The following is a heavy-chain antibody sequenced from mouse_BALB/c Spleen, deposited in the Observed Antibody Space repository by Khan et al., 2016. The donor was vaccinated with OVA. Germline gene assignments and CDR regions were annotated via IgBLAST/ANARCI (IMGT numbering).Heavy chain of an antibody. CDR3: AGTSYYGNYYFDY. CDR1: GDSITSGY. CDR2: ISYSGST. Sequence: EVQLQESGPSLVKPSQTLSLTCSVTGDSITSGYWNWIRKFPGNKLEYMGYISYSGSTYYNPSLKSRISITRDTSKNQHYLQLNSMTTEDSATYYCAGTSYYGNYYFDYWGQGTTLPVSS. D-gene: IGHD2-10*01. J-gene: IGHJ2*01. V-gene: IGHV3-8*02.